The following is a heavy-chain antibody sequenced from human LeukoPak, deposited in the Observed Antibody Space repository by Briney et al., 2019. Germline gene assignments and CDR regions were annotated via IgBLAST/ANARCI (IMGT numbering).Heavy chain of an antibody. CDR2: IKQDGSEK. V-gene: IGHV3-7*01. CDR1: GFTFSNHW. CDR3: ARPRRGSGDTSGYSLSFDY. Sequence: PGGSLRLSCAASGFTFSNHWMSWVRQAPWKGLEWVANIKQDGSEKYYVDSVKGRFTISRDNAKKSLYLQMNSLRAEDTAVYYCARPRRGSGDTSGYSLSFDYWGQGTLVTVSS. J-gene: IGHJ4*02. D-gene: IGHD3-22*01.